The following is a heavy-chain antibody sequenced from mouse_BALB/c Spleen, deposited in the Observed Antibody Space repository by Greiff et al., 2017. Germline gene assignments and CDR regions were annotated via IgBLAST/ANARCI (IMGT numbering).Heavy chain of an antibody. J-gene: IGHJ3*01. V-gene: IGHV5-6-2*01. CDR2: INSNGGST. CDR1: GFTFSSYY. CDR3: ARHDRATGWFAY. D-gene: IGHD3-1*01. Sequence: EVMLVESGGGLVKLGGSLKLSCAASGFTFSSYYMSWVRQTPEKRLELVAAINSNGGSTYYPDTVKGRFTISRDNAKNTLYLQMSSLKSEDTALYYCARHDRATGWFAYWGQGTLVTVSA.